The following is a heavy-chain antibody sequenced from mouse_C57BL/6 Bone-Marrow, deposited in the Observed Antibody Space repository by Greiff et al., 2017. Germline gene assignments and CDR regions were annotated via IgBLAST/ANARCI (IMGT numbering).Heavy chain of an antibody. Sequence: QVQLQQPGAELVMPGASVKLSCKASGYTFTSYWMPWVKQRPGQGLEWIGEIDPSDSYTNYNQKFKGKSTLTVDKSSSTAYMQLSSLTSEDSAVYYCARYPLYYDYDDYAMDYWGQGTSVTVSS. J-gene: IGHJ4*01. CDR2: IDPSDSYT. V-gene: IGHV1-69*01. CDR3: ARYPLYYDYDDYAMDY. D-gene: IGHD2-4*01. CDR1: GYTFTSYW.